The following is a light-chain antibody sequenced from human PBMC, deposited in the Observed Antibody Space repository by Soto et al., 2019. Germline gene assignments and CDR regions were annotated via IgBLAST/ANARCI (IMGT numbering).Light chain of an antibody. CDR1: SSNIGSNY. V-gene: IGLV1-47*02. CDR2: SNN. J-gene: IGLJ1*01. CDR3: AAWDDSLSGLYV. Sequence: QSVLTQSPSASGTPGQRVTISCSGSSSNIGSNYVYWYQQLPGTAPKLLIYSNNQRPSGVPDRFSGSKSGTSASLAIGGLRSEDEADYYCAAWDDSLSGLYVFGTGTKVTVL.